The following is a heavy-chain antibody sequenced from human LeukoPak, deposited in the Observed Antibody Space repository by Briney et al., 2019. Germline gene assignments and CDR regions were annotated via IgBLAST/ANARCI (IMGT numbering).Heavy chain of an antibody. J-gene: IGHJ6*03. D-gene: IGHD2-15*01. CDR3: ARVVVVAAKNYYYYYYMDV. CDR2: IYTSGST. Sequence: SETLSLTCAVYGGSFSGYYWSWIRQPAGKGLEWIGRIYTSGSTNYNPSLKSRVTMSVDTSKNQFSLKLSSVTAADTAVYYCARVVVVAAKNYYYYYYMDVWGKGTTVTVSS. V-gene: IGHV4-59*10. CDR1: GGSFSGYY.